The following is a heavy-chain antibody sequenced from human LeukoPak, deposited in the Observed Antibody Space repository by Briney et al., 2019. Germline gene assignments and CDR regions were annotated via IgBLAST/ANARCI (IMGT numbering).Heavy chain of an antibody. CDR3: ARHQYYYDSSGNYGWFDS. CDR1: GFNFTAYW. CDR2: SHPINSDT. J-gene: IGHJ5*01. V-gene: IGHV5-51*01. D-gene: IGHD3-22*01. Sequence: KVGESLKISCKGSGFNFTAYWIAWVRQMPGKGLEWMEISHPINSDTKYSPSFQGQVTISADKSSSTAYLQWNSLKASDTAMYYCARHQYYYDSSGNYGWFDSWGQGTLVTVSS.